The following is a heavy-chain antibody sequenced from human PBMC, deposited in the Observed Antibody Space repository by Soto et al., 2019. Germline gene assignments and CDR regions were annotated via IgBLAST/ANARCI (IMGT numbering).Heavy chain of an antibody. D-gene: IGHD2-15*01. CDR2: IIPIFGTT. CDR1: GGTLSSYV. CDR3: ARDPRQDCSGETCYYS. J-gene: IGHJ4*02. V-gene: IGHV1-69*13. Sequence: GAAVKCSFKASGGTLSSYVISWVRQAPGQGLEWMGGIIPIFGTTTYGEKFQGRVTITADESTSTTYMELSSLKSEDTAVYYCARDPRQDCSGETCYYSWGQGTLVTVSS.